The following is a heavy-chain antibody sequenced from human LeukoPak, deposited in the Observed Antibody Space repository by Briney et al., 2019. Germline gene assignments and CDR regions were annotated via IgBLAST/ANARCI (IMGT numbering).Heavy chain of an antibody. D-gene: IGHD2-8*02. CDR1: GFTVTTNY. CDR2: IHGDGRT. CDR3: ATTGGYWTGLYER. V-gene: IGHV3-53*01. Sequence: PGGSLRLSCAASGFTVTTNYMTWVRQAPGKGLQWVSGIHGDGRTYYADSVKGRFTISRDSSKNTLYLQTNSLRAEDTAVYYCATTGGYWTGLYERWGQGTLVTVSS. J-gene: IGHJ4*02.